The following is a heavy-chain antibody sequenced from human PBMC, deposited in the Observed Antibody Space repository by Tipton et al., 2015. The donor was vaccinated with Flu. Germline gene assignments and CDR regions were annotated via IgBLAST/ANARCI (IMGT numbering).Heavy chain of an antibody. CDR1: GGSISSSSYY. V-gene: IGHV4-39*07. D-gene: IGHD3-16*01. J-gene: IGHJ4*02. Sequence: LRLSCTVSGGSISSSSYYWGWIRQPPGKGLEWIGRIYTSGSTNYNPSLKSRVTMSVDTSKNQFSLKLSSVTAADTAVYYCARGLGDFDYWGQGTLVTVSS. CDR2: IYTSGST. CDR3: ARGLGDFDY.